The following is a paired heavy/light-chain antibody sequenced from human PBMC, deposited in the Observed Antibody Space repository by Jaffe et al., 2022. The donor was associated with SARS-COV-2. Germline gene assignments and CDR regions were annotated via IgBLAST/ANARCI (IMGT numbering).Heavy chain of an antibody. D-gene: IGHD7-27*01. V-gene: IGHV3-15*01. J-gene: IGHJ4*02. CDR2: IKSKTDGETV. Sequence: EVQLVESGGGLVKPGESLRLSCATSGLSFTNAWMSWVRQGPGMGLEWVGRIKSKTDGETVDYAAPVKDRFTISRDDSRKMLYLEMNSLRADDTAVYFCTTLYGGPGEDFWGQGTLVTVSS. CDR1: GLSFTNAW. CDR3: TTLYGGPGEDF.
Light chain of an antibody. CDR3: VQFNSDPRT. Sequence: DIQMTQSPYSLSASVGDRVTITCRASQDIRNGLGWYQQRPGKAPKRLIYAASTLQSGVPSRFSGSGSGTEFTLTISSLQPEDFATYYCVQFNSDPRTFGQGTKVEIK. CDR1: QDIRNG. CDR2: AAS. J-gene: IGKJ1*01. V-gene: IGKV1-17*01.